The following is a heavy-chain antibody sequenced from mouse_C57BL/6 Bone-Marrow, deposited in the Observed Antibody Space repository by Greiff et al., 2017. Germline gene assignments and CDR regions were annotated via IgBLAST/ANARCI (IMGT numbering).Heavy chain of an antibody. J-gene: IGHJ2*01. CDR1: GYTFTSYW. V-gene: IGHV1-69*01. Sequence: QVQLQQPGAELVMPGASVKLSCKASGYTFTSYWMHWVKQRPGQGLEWIGEIDPSDSYTNYNQKFKGKSTLTVDKSSSTAYMQLSSLTSEDSAVYYCAAVYYGSSLYYFDDWGQGTTLTVSS. D-gene: IGHD1-1*01. CDR3: AAVYYGSSLYYFDD. CDR2: IDPSDSYT.